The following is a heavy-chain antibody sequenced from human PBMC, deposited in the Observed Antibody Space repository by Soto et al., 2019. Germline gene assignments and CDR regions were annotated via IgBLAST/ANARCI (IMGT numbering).Heavy chain of an antibody. CDR3: ARVIARHYYDRRKVLSGMDV. D-gene: IGHD3-22*01. Sequence: QVQLVQSGAEVKKPGSSVKVSCKASGGTFSSYAISWVRQAPGQGLEWMGGIIPIFGTANYAQKFQGRVTITADESTSTAYMELSSLRSEDTAVYYWARVIARHYYDRRKVLSGMDVWGQGTTVTVSS. CDR1: GGTFSSYA. V-gene: IGHV1-69*01. CDR2: IIPIFGTA. J-gene: IGHJ6*02.